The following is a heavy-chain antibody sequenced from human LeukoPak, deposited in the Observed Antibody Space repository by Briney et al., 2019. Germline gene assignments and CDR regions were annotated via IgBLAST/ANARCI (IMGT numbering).Heavy chain of an antibody. CDR2: IKQDGSEK. V-gene: IGHV3-7*01. J-gene: IGHJ3*02. Sequence: GGSLRLSCAASGFTFSSHWMSWVRQAPGKGLEWVANIKQDGSEKYYVDSVKGRFTISRDNAKNSLYLQMNSLRAEDTAEYYCARGKGFDIWGQGTMVTVSS. CDR1: GFTFSSHW. CDR3: ARGKGFDI.